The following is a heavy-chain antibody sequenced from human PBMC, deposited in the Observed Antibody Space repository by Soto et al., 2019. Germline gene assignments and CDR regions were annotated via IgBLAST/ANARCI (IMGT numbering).Heavy chain of an antibody. CDR2: IYYSGST. CDR1: GGSISSGGYY. V-gene: IGHV4-31*03. D-gene: IGHD4-17*01. CDR3: ARDESDYRDNWFDP. J-gene: IGHJ5*02. Sequence: QVQLQESGPGLVKPSQTLSLTCTVSGGSISSGGYYWSWIRQHPGKGLEWIGYIYYSGSTDYNPSLKSRVTILVDTSKNQFSLKLSSVTAADTAVNYCARDESDYRDNWFDPWGQGTLVTVSS.